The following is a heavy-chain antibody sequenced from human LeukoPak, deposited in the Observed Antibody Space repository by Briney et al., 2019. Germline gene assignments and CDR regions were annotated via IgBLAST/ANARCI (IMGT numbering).Heavy chain of an antibody. V-gene: IGHV1-69*01. CDR2: IIPVFGIA. D-gene: IGHD3-10*01. Sequence: SVKVSCKASGGTLSSHGLSWVRQAPGQGLQWMGGIIPVFGIANYAPKFQGRVTITADEFTSYMELRSLRSEYTAVYYCARTYGSGTYQYYYHYMDVWGSGTRITVSS. CDR1: GGTLSSHG. CDR3: ARTYGSGTYQYYYHYMDV. J-gene: IGHJ6*03.